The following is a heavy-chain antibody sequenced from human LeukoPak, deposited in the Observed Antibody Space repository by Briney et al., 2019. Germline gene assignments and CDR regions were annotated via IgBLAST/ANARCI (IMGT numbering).Heavy chain of an antibody. CDR3: ARDYYDSSGFDWYFDL. V-gene: IGHV4-31*03. J-gene: IGHJ2*01. CDR2: IYYSGST. CDR1: GGSISSSSYY. Sequence: SETLSLTCTVSGGSISSSSYYWGWIRQPPGKGLEWIGYIYYSGSTYYNPSLKSRVTISVDTSKNQFSLKLSSVTAADTAVYYCARDYYDSSGFDWYFDLWGRGTLVTVSS. D-gene: IGHD3-22*01.